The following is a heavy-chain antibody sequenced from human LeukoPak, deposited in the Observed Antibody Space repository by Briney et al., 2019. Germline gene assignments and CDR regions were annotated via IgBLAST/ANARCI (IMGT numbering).Heavy chain of an antibody. CDR2: ISPNSGGT. J-gene: IGHJ5*02. Sequence: ASVKVSCKASGYTFTGYYMHWVRQAPGQGLEWMGWISPNSGGTNYAQKFQGRVTMTRDTSISTAYMELSRLRSDDTAVYYCARAEEIAAAGTSWFDPWGQGTLVTVSS. CDR1: GYTFTGYY. V-gene: IGHV1-2*02. D-gene: IGHD6-13*01. CDR3: ARAEEIAAAGTSWFDP.